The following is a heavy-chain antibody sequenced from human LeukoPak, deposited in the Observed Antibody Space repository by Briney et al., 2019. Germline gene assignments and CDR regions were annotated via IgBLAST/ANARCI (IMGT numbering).Heavy chain of an antibody. D-gene: IGHD3-10*01. V-gene: IGHV3-53*05. J-gene: IGHJ6*02. CDR2: IYGDGRT. CDR3: TRDLGVPMIRGPFPNNYAMDV. CDR1: GFSVSNNY. Sequence: GGSLRLSCVVSGFSVSNNYIIWVRQAPGNGLERVSVIYGDGRTSHSASVRGRFTISRDNVKNSLFLQMSSLRPEDTALYYCTRDLGVPMIRGPFPNNYAMDVWGQGTTVTVSS.